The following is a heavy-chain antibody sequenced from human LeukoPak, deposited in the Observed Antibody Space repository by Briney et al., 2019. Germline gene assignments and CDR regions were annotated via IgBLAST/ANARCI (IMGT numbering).Heavy chain of an antibody. D-gene: IGHD3-3*01. J-gene: IGHJ5*02. CDR1: GGSISSSSYY. V-gene: IGHV4-39*07. CDR2: IYYSGST. Sequence: SETLSLTCTVSGGSISSSSYYWGWLRQPPGKGLEWIGSIYYSGSTYYNPSLKSLVTISVDTSKIQFSLKLSSVTAADTAVYYCARDTQVYYDFWSGYYTRWFDPWGQGTLVTVSS. CDR3: ARDTQVYYDFWSGYYTRWFDP.